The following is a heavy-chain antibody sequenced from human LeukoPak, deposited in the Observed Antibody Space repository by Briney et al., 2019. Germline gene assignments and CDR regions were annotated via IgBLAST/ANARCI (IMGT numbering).Heavy chain of an antibody. V-gene: IGHV4-38-2*01. J-gene: IGHJ4*02. CDR3: ARRDYGQYFDY. CDR2: FYHSEST. CDR1: GYSISSAYY. D-gene: IGHD4/OR15-4a*01. Sequence: SETLSLTCAASGYSISSAYYWVWIRQPPGKGLEWIGSFYHSESTNYNPSLKSRVTISVDTSKNQFSLKLSSVTAADTAVYYCARRDYGQYFDYWGQGTLVTVSS.